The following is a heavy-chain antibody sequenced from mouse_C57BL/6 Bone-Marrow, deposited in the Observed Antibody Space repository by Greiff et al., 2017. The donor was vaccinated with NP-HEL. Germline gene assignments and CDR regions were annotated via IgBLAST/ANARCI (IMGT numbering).Heavy chain of an antibody. Sequence: EVQLQESGPGLAKPSQTLSLTCSVTGYSITGDYWNWIRKFPGNKLEYMGYISYSGSTYYNPSLNSRISITRDTSKNQYYLHLNYVTTEDTATYYCARGYYERFAYWGQGTLVTVSA. J-gene: IGHJ3*01. CDR3: ARGYYERFAY. CDR1: GYSITGDY. CDR2: ISYSGST. V-gene: IGHV3-8*01. D-gene: IGHD2-3*01.